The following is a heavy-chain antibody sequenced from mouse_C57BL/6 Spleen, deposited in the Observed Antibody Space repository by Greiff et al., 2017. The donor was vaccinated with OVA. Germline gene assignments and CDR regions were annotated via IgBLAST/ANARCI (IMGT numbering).Heavy chain of an antibody. CDR3: ANGNYGAWFAY. CDR1: GYTFTSYW. J-gene: IGHJ3*01. CDR2: IDPSDSYT. V-gene: IGHV1-50*01. Sequence: QVQLKQPGAELVKPGASVKLSCKASGYTFTSYWMQWVKQRPGQGLEWIGEIDPSDSYTNYNQKFKGKATLTVDTSSSTAYMQLSSLTSEDSAVYYCANGNYGAWFAYWGQGTLVTVSA. D-gene: IGHD2-1*01.